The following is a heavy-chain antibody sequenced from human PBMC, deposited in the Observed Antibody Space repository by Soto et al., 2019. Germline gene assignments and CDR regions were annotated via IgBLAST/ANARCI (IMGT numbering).Heavy chain of an antibody. CDR2: IKQDGSEK. D-gene: IGHD6-19*01. V-gene: IGHV3-7*01. J-gene: IGHJ6*02. Sequence: GGSLRLSCAASGFTFSSYWMSWVRQAPGKGLEWVANIKQDGSEKYYVDSVKGRFTISRDNAKNSLYLQMNSLRAEDTAVYYCARDGIAVRQRYYYGMDVWGQGTTVTVSS. CDR1: GFTFSSYW. CDR3: ARDGIAVRQRYYYGMDV.